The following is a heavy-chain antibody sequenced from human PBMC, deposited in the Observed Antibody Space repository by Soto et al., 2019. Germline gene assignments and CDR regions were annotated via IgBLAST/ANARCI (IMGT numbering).Heavy chain of an antibody. CDR1: GYTFINYG. J-gene: IGHJ3*02. D-gene: IGHD2-21*02. CDR3: ARDISHCGGDCYDDTFDI. Sequence: QVQLVQSGAEVKKPGASVKVSCQASGYTFINYGVSWVRQAPGQGLEWMGWISAYKGETNYAQKLQGRVTMTTDTSTDTVYMELRSLRSDDTAVYYCARDISHCGGDCYDDTFDIWGQGTMITVSS. CDR2: ISAYKGET. V-gene: IGHV1-18*01.